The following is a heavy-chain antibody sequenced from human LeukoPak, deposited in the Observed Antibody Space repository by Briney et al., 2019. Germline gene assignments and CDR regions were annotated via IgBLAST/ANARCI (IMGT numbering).Heavy chain of an antibody. Sequence: SETLSLTCTVSGGSISSYYWSWIRQPPGKGLEWIGYIYYSGTTNYNPSLKSRVTISVDTSKNQFSLKLSSVTAADTAVYYCARGFTGYGMDVWGQGTTVTVSS. D-gene: IGHD2-8*02. V-gene: IGHV4-59*01. J-gene: IGHJ6*02. CDR3: ARGFTGYGMDV. CDR1: GGSISSYY. CDR2: IYYSGTT.